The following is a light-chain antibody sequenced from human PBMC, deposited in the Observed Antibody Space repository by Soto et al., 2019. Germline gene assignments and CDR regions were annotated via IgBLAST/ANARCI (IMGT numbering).Light chain of an antibody. J-gene: IGLJ1*01. Sequence: QSVLTQPPSVSAAPGQKVTISCSGCSSNIGNNYVSWYQQLPGTAPKLLIYENNKRPSGIPDRFSGSKSGTSATLGITGLQAGDEADFYCGTWDSSLSACVFGTGTKLTVL. CDR1: SSNIGNNY. CDR3: GTWDSSLSACV. V-gene: IGLV1-51*02. CDR2: ENN.